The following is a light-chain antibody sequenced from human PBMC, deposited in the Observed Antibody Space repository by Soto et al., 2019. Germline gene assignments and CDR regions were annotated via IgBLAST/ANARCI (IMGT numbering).Light chain of an antibody. J-gene: IGKJ5*01. CDR2: DAS. CDR1: QGVSSY. Sequence: EIVLTQSPATLSLSPGERATLSCRTSQGVSSYFAWYQQKPGRAPRLLIYDASNRATGIPARFIGSGSGTDFTLTISSLEPEEFAVYYCQQRSNWPITFGQGTRLEIK. V-gene: IGKV3-11*01. CDR3: QQRSNWPIT.